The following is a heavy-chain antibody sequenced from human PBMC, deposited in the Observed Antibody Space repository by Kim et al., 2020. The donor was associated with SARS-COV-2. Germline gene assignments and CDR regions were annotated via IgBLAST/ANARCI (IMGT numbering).Heavy chain of an antibody. D-gene: IGHD3-10*01. V-gene: IGHV3-7*04. CDR2: IKQDGSEK. Sequence: GGSLRLSCAASGFTFSSYWMSWVRQAPGKGLEWVANIKQDGSEKYYVDSVKGRFTISRDNAKNSLYLQMNSLRAEDTAVYYCARGYGSGSYYYYYGMDVWGPGTTVTVSS. J-gene: IGHJ6*02. CDR1: GFTFSSYW. CDR3: ARGYGSGSYYYYYGMDV.